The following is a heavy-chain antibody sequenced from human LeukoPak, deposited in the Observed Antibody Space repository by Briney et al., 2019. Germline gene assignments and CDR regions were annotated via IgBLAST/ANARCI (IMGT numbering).Heavy chain of an antibody. J-gene: IGHJ3*02. D-gene: IGHD3-22*01. CDR1: GFSFSTYGM. Sequence: GSLRLSCAASGFSFSTYGMSWVRQPPGKGLEWIGEIYHSGSTYYNPSLKSRVTISVDTSKNQFSLKLSSVTAADTAVYYCARDLGNYYDSSGYYYGGAFDIWGQGTMVTVSS. CDR2: IYHSGST. V-gene: IGHV4-4*02. CDR3: ARDLGNYYDSSGYYYGGAFDI.